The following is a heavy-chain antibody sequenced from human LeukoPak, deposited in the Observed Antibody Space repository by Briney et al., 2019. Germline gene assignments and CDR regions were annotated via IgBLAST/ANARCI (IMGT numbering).Heavy chain of an antibody. Sequence: SETLSLTCTVSAGSISSSNYYWGWIRQPPGKGVEWIGGVYYSGSTYYNPSLRSRATISVDTSKNQFSLKLTSVTAADTAVYYCARHSYYYDSSGYYYFFDYWGRGTLVTVSS. V-gene: IGHV4-39*01. CDR3: ARHSYYYDSSGYYYFFDY. CDR2: VYYSGST. J-gene: IGHJ4*02. D-gene: IGHD3-22*01. CDR1: AGSISSSNYY.